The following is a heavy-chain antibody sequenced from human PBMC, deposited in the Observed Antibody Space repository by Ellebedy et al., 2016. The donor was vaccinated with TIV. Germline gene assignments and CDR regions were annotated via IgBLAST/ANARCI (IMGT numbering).Heavy chain of an antibody. CDR1: GFTFSSYW. J-gene: IGHJ4*02. CDR2: IKQDGSEK. V-gene: IGHV3-7*01. Sequence: GGSLRLXXAASGFTFSSYWMSWVRQAPGKGLEWVANIKQDGSEKYYVDSVKGRFTISRDNAKNSLYLQMNSLRAEDTAVYYCAREDGWELHDYWGQGTLVTVSS. D-gene: IGHD1-26*01. CDR3: AREDGWELHDY.